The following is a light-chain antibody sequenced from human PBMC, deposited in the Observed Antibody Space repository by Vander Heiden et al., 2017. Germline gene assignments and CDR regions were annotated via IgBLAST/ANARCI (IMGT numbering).Light chain of an antibody. CDR1: SSDVGAYNY. J-gene: IGLJ1*01. CDR3: SSYTSSNTLV. V-gene: IGLV2-14*03. CDR2: DVT. Sequence: QSALTQPASVSGSTGQSITISCNGTSSDVGAYNYVSWYQQHPGKAPKLIIYDVTNRPSGVSNRFSGSKSGNTASLTTSGLQAEDEADYYCSSYTSSNTLVFGTGTKVTVL.